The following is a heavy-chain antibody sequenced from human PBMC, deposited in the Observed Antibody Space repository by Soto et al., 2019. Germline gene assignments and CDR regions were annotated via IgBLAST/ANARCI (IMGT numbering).Heavy chain of an antibody. CDR1: GFTFSSYG. D-gene: IGHD3-10*01. V-gene: IGHV3-30*18. Sequence: GGSLRLSCAASGFTFSSYGMHWVRQAPGKGLEWVAVISYDGSNKYYADSVKGRFTISRDNSKNTLYLQMNSLRAEDTAVYYCAKDVPLRVESGDHFDYWGQGTLVTVSS. CDR2: ISYDGSNK. CDR3: AKDVPLRVESGDHFDY. J-gene: IGHJ4*02.